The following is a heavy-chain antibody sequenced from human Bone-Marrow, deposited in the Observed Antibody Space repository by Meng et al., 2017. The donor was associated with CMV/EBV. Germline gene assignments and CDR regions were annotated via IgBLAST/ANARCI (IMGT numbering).Heavy chain of an antibody. D-gene: IGHD3-16*01. J-gene: IGHJ6*02. CDR1: GYTFTGYY. Sequence: ASVKVSCKASGYTFTGYYMHWVRQAPGQGLEWMGWINPNSGGTNYAQKFQGRVTMTRDTSISTAYMELSRLRSDDTAVYYCARERSGLYGMDVWGQGTTGTVSS. CDR3: ARERSGLYGMDV. CDR2: INPNSGGT. V-gene: IGHV1-2*02.